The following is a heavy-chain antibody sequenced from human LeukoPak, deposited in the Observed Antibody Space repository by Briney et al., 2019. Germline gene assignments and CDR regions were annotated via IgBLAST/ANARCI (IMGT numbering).Heavy chain of an antibody. Sequence: GGSLRLSCVVSGFTFSSCSMNWIRQAPGKGLEWISYISSSSTTRNYADSVKGRFTISRDNAKNSLYLQMNSLRDDDSAVYYCASDPHIAAAGTIFDYWGQGTLVTVSS. D-gene: IGHD6-13*01. V-gene: IGHV3-48*02. J-gene: IGHJ4*02. CDR3: ASDPHIAAAGTIFDY. CDR2: ISSSSTTR. CDR1: GFTFSSCS.